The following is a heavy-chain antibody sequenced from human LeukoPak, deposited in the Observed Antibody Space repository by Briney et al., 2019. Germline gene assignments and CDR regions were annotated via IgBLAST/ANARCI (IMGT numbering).Heavy chain of an antibody. CDR3: ARLPSAANDY. D-gene: IGHD2-15*01. V-gene: IGHV3-7*01. Sequence: PGGSLRLSCAASGFTFSTNWMNWVRQAPGKGLEWVANINQDGGQKQYVDSVRGRFTISKDNTKNILYLQMNSLRAEDTAVYYCARLPSAANDYWGQGTLVTVSS. J-gene: IGHJ4*02. CDR1: GFTFSTNW. CDR2: INQDGGQK.